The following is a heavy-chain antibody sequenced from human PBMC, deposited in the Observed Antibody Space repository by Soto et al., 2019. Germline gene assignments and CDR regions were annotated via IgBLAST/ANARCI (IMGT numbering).Heavy chain of an antibody. V-gene: IGHV3-33*01. J-gene: IGHJ6*02. CDR3: AREYYGSSYYYYYYGMDV. CDR2: IWYDGSNK. CDR1: GFTFSSYG. Sequence: GGSLRLSCAASGFTFSSYGMHWVRQAPGKGLEWVAVIWYDGSNKYYADSVKGRFTISRDNSKNTLYLQMNSLRAEDTAVYYCAREYYGSSYYYYYYGMDVWGQGTTVTVSS. D-gene: IGHD3-10*01.